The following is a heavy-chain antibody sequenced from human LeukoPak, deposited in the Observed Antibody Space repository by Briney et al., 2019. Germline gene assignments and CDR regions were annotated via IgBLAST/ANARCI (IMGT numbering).Heavy chain of an antibody. V-gene: IGHV4-34*01. CDR1: GGSFSGYY. CDR3: ARGTEYSSGWYRFVP. CDR2: INHSGSA. Sequence: SETLSLTCAVYGGSFSGYYWSWIRQTPGKGLEWIGEINHSGSANYNPSLKSRVTISIDTPRNQFSLKLSSVTAADTAVYYCARGTEYSSGWYRFVPWGQGTLVTVSS. J-gene: IGHJ5*02. D-gene: IGHD6-19*01.